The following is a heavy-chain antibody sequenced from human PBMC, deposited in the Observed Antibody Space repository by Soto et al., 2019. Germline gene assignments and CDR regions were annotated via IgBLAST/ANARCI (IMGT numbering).Heavy chain of an antibody. CDR3: ARDLWGYCGTDCYPLDV. CDR2: IYYSGST. Sequence: SETLSLTCAVSGGSISSSNWWSWVRQPPGKGLEWIGSIYYSGSTYYNPSLKSRVTISVDTSKNQFSLRLNSVTAADTAVYYCARDLWGYCGTDCYPLDVWGQGTTVTVSS. V-gene: IGHV4-4*02. J-gene: IGHJ6*02. CDR1: GGSISSSNW. D-gene: IGHD2-21*02.